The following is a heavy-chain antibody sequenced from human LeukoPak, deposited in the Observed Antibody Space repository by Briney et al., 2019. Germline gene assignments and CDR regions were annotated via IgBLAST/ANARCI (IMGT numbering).Heavy chain of an antibody. CDR3: ARDEYSSSYYYYYYYMDV. V-gene: IGHV3-21*01. D-gene: IGHD6-6*01. CDR1: GFTFSSYS. J-gene: IGHJ6*03. CDR2: ISSSSSYI. Sequence: GGSLRLSCAASGFTFSSYSMNWVRQAPGKGLEWVSSISSSSSYIYYADSVKGRFTISRDNAKNSLYLQMNGLRAEDTAVYYCARDEYSSSYYYYYYYMDVWGKGTTVTVSS.